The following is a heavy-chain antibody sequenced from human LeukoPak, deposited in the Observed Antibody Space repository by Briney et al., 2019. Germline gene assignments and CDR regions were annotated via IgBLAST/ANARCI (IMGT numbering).Heavy chain of an antibody. CDR1: GFTFSSYS. Sequence: PGGSLRLSXAASGFTFSSYSMNWVRQAPGKGLEWVSYISSSSSTIYYADSVKGRFTISRDNAKNSLYLQMNSLRAEDTAVYYCARLRWDIVVVPAAVFDYWGQGTLVTVSS. V-gene: IGHV3-48*01. D-gene: IGHD2-2*01. CDR2: ISSSSSTI. J-gene: IGHJ4*02. CDR3: ARLRWDIVVVPAAVFDY.